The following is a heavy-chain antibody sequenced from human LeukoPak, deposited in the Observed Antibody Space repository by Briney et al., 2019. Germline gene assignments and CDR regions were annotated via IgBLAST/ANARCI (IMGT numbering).Heavy chain of an antibody. V-gene: IGHV3-43*01. CDR3: AKDIWSYSNTWYPLFDY. J-gene: IGHJ4*02. CDR1: GFTFGDYT. Sequence: GGSLRLSCAASGFTFGDYTMHWVRQAPGKGLEWVSLISWDGGSTYYADSVKGRFTISRDNSRNSLYLQMNSLRTEDTALYFCAKDIWSYSNTWYPLFDYWGQGTLVTVSS. CDR2: ISWDGGST. D-gene: IGHD6-13*01.